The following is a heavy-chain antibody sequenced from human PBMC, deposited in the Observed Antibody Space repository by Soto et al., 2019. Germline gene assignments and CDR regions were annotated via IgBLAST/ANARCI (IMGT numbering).Heavy chain of an antibody. CDR1: GFSVSGGIFY. D-gene: IGHD4-17*01. CDR3: ARHTTVTNIDY. V-gene: IGHV4-61*01. J-gene: IGHJ4*02. Sequence: PSETLSLTCPFSGFSVSGGIFYLSWLRQPPGKGLEWIGYISYSGSTNYTPSLKSRVTISSDTSNNQFSLKMSSVTAADTAIYFCARHTTVTNIDYWGRGTLVTVSS. CDR2: ISYSGST.